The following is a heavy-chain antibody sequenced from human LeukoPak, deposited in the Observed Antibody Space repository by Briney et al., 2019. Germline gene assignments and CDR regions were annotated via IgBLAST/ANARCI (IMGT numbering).Heavy chain of an antibody. CDR2: IKQDGSEK. Sequence: GGSLRLSCAASGFTFSNYEMNWVRQAPGKGLEWVGNIKQDGSEKRYADSVRGRFSTSRDNAQTSLYLQMNSLRAEDTAVYYCARASDPWLQLTWGQGTLVTVS. CDR3: ARASDPWLQLT. D-gene: IGHD5-24*01. J-gene: IGHJ5*02. V-gene: IGHV3-7*05. CDR1: GFTFSNYE.